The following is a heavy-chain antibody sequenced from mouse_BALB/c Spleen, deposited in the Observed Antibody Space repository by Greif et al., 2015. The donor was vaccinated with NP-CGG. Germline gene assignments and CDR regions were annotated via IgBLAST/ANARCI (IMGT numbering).Heavy chain of an antibody. J-gene: IGHJ4*01. CDR3: TRAGWLGVDY. CDR2: INPSNGGT. D-gene: IGHD1-1*02. CDR1: GYTFTSYY. Sequence: GAELVKPGASVKLSCKASGYTFTSYYMYWVKQRPGQGLEWIGEINPSNGGTNFNEKFKSKATLTVDKSSSTAYMQLSSLTSEDSAVYYCTRAGWLGVDYWGQGTSVTVSS. V-gene: IGHV1S81*02.